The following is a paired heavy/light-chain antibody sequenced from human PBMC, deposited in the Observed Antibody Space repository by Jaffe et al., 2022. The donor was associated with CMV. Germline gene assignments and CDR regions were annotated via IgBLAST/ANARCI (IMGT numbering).Light chain of an antibody. CDR3: QQYNDYPFT. Sequence: DIQMTQSPSSLSASVGDSVTITCRASQGISNYLAWFQQKPGKAPKSLIFAASSLQSGVPSKFSGSGSGTDFTLTISSLQPEDFATYYCQQYNDYPFTFGQGTRLEIK. V-gene: IGKV1-16*02. CDR2: AAS. J-gene: IGKJ5*01. CDR1: QGISNY.
Heavy chain of an antibody. D-gene: IGHD2-2*01. CDR2: IYYSGRT. V-gene: IGHV4-59*08. J-gene: IGHJ5*02. Sequence: QVQLQESGPGPVKPSETLSLTCTVSGGSISTYYWNWIRQPPGKGLEWIGNIYYSGRTNYNPSLKSRVSISVDTSQNQFSLKLGSVTAADTAVYYCARQKGSSWGLADIDLWGHGTLVTVSS. CDR1: GGSISTYY. CDR3: ARQKGSSWGLADIDL.